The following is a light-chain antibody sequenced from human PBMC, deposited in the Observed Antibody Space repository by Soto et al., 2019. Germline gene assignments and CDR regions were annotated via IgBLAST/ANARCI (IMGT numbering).Light chain of an antibody. V-gene: IGKV1-33*01. Sequence: DLQMTQSPSSLPASVGDRVTITCQASQDISNYLNWYQQXXGKAPXXLXYDASNLETGVPSRFSGSGCWKDLTGTISSLQPEEIEISYCQQYDNLTPTWTFSQGTKVDIK. J-gene: IGKJ1*01. CDR3: QQYDNLTPTWT. CDR1: QDISNY. CDR2: DAS.